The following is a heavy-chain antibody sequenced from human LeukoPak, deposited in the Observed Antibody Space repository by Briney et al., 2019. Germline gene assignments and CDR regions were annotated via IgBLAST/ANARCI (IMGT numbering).Heavy chain of an antibody. D-gene: IGHD5-18*01. CDR2: IKGDGSST. Sequence: PGGSLRLSCAASGLTFNIFWIHWVRQAPGKGLVWVSLIKGDGSSTTYMDSVKGRFIISRDNAKNTLYLQMNSLRTEDTAVYYCATGHSYGYNYWGQGTLVTVSP. J-gene: IGHJ4*02. CDR3: ATGHSYGYNY. V-gene: IGHV3-74*01. CDR1: GLTFNIFW.